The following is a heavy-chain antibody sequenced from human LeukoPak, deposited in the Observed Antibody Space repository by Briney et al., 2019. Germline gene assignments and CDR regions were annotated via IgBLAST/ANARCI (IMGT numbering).Heavy chain of an antibody. V-gene: IGHV3-30*03. Sequence: PGGSLRLSCAAAGFTFRNYGMHWVRQAPGKGLEWVAVISYDGSNKYYADSVKGRFTISRDNSKNTLYLQMNSLRAEDTAVYYCAPSLGIVEGVDYWGQGTLVTVSS. CDR3: APSLGIVEGVDY. CDR1: GFTFRNYG. J-gene: IGHJ4*02. CDR2: ISYDGSNK. D-gene: IGHD3-16*02.